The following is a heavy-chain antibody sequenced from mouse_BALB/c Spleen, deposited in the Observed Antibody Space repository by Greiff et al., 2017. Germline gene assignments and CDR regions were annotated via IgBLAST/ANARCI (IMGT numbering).Heavy chain of an antibody. Sequence: VQLQQSGTVLARPGASVKMSCKASGYSFTSYWMHWVKRRPGQGLEWIGAIYPGNSDTSYNQKFKGKAKLTAVTSASTAYMELSSLTNEDSAVYYCTRPYGPYYFDYWGQGTTLTVSS. CDR3: TRPYGPYYFDY. D-gene: IGHD1-1*02. J-gene: IGHJ2*01. V-gene: IGHV1-5*01. CDR2: IYPGNSDT. CDR1: GYSFTSYW.